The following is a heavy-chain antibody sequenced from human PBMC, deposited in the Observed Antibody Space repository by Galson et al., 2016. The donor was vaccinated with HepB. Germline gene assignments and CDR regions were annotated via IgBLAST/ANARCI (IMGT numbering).Heavy chain of an antibody. CDR2: ISSSSSYI. D-gene: IGHD6-19*01. CDR3: ARNHGGWAPYYFDY. V-gene: IGHV3-21*04. J-gene: IGHJ4*02. CDR1: GFTFSSYS. Sequence: SLRLSCAASGFTFSSYSMNWVRQAPGKGLEWVSSISSSSSYIYYADSVKGRFTISRDKPQNSLYLQMPSLRAEDTAASYCARNHGGWAPYYFDYWGQGTPVTVS.